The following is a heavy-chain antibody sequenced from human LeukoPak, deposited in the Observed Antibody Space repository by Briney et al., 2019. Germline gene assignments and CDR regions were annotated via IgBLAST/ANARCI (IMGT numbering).Heavy chain of an antibody. CDR1: GFTVSSNY. D-gene: IGHD6-13*01. CDR3: ARGSKAAPGTFDY. J-gene: IGHJ4*02. Sequence: GSLRLSCAASGFTVSSNYMSWVRQAPGKGLERIGYIYYTGSTDYNPSLKSRVAISVDTSKNQFSLKLSSVTAADTAVYYCARGSKAAPGTFDYWGQGTLVTVSS. V-gene: IGHV4-59*02. CDR2: IYYTGST.